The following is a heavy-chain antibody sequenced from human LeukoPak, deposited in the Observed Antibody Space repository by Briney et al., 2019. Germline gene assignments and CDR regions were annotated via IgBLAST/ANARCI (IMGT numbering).Heavy chain of an antibody. CDR2: INHSGST. CDR1: GGSFSGYY. V-gene: IGHV4-34*01. CDR3: ARVSCSGGSCYSSLDY. Sequence: KPSETLSLTCAVYGGSFSGYYWSWIRQPPGKGLEWIGEINHSGSTNYNPSLKSRVTISVDTSKNQFSLRLNSVTAADTAVYYCARVSCSGGSCYSSLDYWGQGTLVTVSS. J-gene: IGHJ4*02. D-gene: IGHD2-15*01.